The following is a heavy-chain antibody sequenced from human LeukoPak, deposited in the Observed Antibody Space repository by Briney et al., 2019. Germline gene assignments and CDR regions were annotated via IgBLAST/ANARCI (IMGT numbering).Heavy chain of an antibody. D-gene: IGHD6-19*01. CDR3: AKDFYSSGWYVFDY. Sequence: GGSLRLSCAASGFTFSSYAMSWVRQAPGKGLEWVSAISSNGGNTYYADSVKGRFTISRDNSKNTLYVQMNSLRAEDTAVYYCAKDFYSSGWYVFDYWGQGTLVTVSS. J-gene: IGHJ4*02. CDR1: GFTFSSYA. CDR2: ISSNGGNT. V-gene: IGHV3-23*01.